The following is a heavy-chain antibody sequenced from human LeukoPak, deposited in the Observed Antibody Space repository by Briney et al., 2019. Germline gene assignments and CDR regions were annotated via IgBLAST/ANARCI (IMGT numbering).Heavy chain of an antibody. CDR1: GYTFTSYD. V-gene: IGHV1-8*01. Sequence: ASVKVSCKASGYTFTSYDINWVRQATGQGLEWMGWMNPNSGNTGYAQKFQGRVTMTRNTSISTAYMELSSLRSEDAAVYYCAREKTDYGDYSIDYWGQGTLVTVSS. CDR2: MNPNSGNT. CDR3: AREKTDYGDYSIDY. J-gene: IGHJ4*02. D-gene: IGHD4-17*01.